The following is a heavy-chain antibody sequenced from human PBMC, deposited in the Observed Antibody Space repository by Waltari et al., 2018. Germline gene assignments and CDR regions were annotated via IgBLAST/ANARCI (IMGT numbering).Heavy chain of an antibody. CDR3: ARVGWHARMAARYYFDY. V-gene: IGHV4-59*01. J-gene: IGHJ4*02. CDR2: IYYSGRT. D-gene: IGHD6-6*01. Sequence: QVQLQESGPGLVKPSETLSLTCTVSGGPISSYYWGWIRQPPGKGLEGIGYIYYSGRTNSNPPLMSRVTISLDTSKNQFSLKLSAVTAADTAVYYCARVGWHARMAARYYFDYWGQGTLVTVSS. CDR1: GGPISSYY.